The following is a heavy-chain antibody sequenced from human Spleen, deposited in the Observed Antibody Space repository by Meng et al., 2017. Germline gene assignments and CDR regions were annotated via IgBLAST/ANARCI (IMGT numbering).Heavy chain of an antibody. CDR1: SGSITTYY. CDR2: IYYTGST. V-gene: IGHV4-59*01. CDR3: AAGRKYRGVGP. D-gene: IGHD1-26*01. Sequence: SETLSLTCTVSSGSITTYYWSWIRQSPGKGLEWIGYIYYTGSTNYNPSLKSRLTISVDTSKDQLSLKLNSVTAADTAVYYCAAGRKYRGVGPWGQGTLVTVSS. J-gene: IGHJ5*02.